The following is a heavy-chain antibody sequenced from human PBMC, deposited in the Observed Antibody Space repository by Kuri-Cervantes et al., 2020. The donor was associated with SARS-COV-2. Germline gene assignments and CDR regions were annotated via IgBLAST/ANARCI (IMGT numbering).Heavy chain of an antibody. V-gene: IGHV4-4*02. CDR3: ARLRRHNDGWFATGYYMDV. D-gene: IGHD6-19*01. Sequence: SCAVYGGSISSSNWWSWVRQPPGKGLEWIGEICHSGSTNYNPSLKSRVTMSVDKSKNQFSLKLSSVTAADTAVYYCARLRRHNDGWFATGYYMDVWGKGTTVTVSS. CDR1: GGSISSSNW. CDR2: ICHSGST. J-gene: IGHJ6*03.